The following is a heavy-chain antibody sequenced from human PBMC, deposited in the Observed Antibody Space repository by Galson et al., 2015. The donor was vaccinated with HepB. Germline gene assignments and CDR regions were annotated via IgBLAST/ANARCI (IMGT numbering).Heavy chain of an antibody. J-gene: IGHJ4*02. D-gene: IGHD6-13*01. CDR1: GFTFSRYG. CDR2: IWYDGSNK. Sequence: SLRLSCAASGFTFSRYGMHWVRQAPGKGLEWVAVIWYDGSNKYYADSVKGRFTISRDNSKNTLYLQMNSLRAEDTAVYYCARETAAGPYIIDYWGQGTLVTVSS. V-gene: IGHV3-33*08. CDR3: ARETAAGPYIIDY.